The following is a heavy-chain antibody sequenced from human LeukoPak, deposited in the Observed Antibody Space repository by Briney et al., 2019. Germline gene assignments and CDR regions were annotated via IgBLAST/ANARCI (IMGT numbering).Heavy chain of an antibody. CDR1: GFTFSSYW. CDR2: INSDGSST. D-gene: IGHD6-13*01. J-gene: IGHJ2*01. CDR3: AKVRGAASWYFDL. Sequence: RPGGSLRLSCAASGFTFSSYWMHWVRQAPGKGLVWVSRINSDGSSTSYADSVKGRFTISRDNAKNTLYLQMNSLRAEDTAVYYCAKVRGAASWYFDLWGRGTLVTVSS. V-gene: IGHV3-74*01.